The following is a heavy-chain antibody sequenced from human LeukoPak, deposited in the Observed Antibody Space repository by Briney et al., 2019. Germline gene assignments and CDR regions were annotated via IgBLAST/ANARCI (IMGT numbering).Heavy chain of an antibody. CDR2: IKQDGSEE. CDR3: ARAPRGYCSGGSCYSDY. V-gene: IGHV3-7*01. Sequence: GGSLRLSCAASGFSFSNYWLTWVRQAPGKGLECVANIKQDGSEESYVDSVKGRFTISRDNAKNSLYLQMSSLRVEDTAVYYCARAPRGYCSGGSCYSDYWGQGTLVTVSS. J-gene: IGHJ4*02. D-gene: IGHD2-15*01. CDR1: GFSFSNYW.